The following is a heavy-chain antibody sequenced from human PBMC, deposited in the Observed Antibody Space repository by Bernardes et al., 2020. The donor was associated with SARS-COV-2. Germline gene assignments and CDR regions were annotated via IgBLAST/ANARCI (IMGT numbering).Heavy chain of an antibody. CDR2: ISGRGGTT. D-gene: IGHD3-16*01. V-gene: IGHV3-23*01. CDR1: GFTFNTYA. Sequence: GGSLRLSCAASGFTFNTYAMSWVRQAPGKGLEWVSLISGRGGTTYYADSVKGRFTISRDNSKNTLYLQMDSLRDEDTAVYYCAKRWGDCFDYWGQGSLVTVSS. CDR3: AKRWGDCFDY. J-gene: IGHJ4*02.